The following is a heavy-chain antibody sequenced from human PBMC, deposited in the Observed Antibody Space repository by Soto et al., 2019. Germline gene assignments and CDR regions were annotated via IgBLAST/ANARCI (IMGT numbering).Heavy chain of an antibody. D-gene: IGHD1-26*01. CDR2: INPKTAAT. CDR1: GYTFSDYF. CDR3: ARIKWGLNYYNGMDV. V-gene: IGHV1-2*02. Sequence: XSVKVSCTPSGYTFSDYFIQWVRQAPGQGLEWVAWINPKTAATNYAKKFQGRVSLTWDTSSTTAYMELTRLRPDDTAVYYCARIKWGLNYYNGMDVWGQGTTVTVSS. J-gene: IGHJ6*02.